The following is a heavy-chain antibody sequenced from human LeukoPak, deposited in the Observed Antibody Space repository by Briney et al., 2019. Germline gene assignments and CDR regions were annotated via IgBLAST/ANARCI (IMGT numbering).Heavy chain of an antibody. CDR3: ARQFSSGWYPAYYYYGMDV. CDR2: INSDGSRT. J-gene: IGHJ6*02. Sequence: PGGSLRLSCAASGFTFSSYWMHWVRQAPGKGLVWVSRINSDGSRTSYADSVKGRLTISRDNAKNTLYLQMNSLRAEDTAVYYCARQFSSGWYPAYYYYGMDVWGQGTTVTVSS. CDR1: GFTFSSYW. V-gene: IGHV3-74*01. D-gene: IGHD6-13*01.